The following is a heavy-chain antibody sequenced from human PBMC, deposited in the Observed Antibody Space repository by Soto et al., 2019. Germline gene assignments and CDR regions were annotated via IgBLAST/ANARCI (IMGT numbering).Heavy chain of an antibody. J-gene: IGHJ6*02. D-gene: IGHD2-15*01. CDR3: TRDNIVVVVAATGYYYYYYGMDV. CDR1: GFTFGDYA. V-gene: IGHV3-49*04. Sequence: GGSLRLSCTASGFTFGDYAMSWVRQAPGKGLEWVGFIRSKAYGGTTEYAASVKGRFTISRDDSKSIAYLQTNSLKTEDTAVYYCTRDNIVVVVAATGYYYYYYGMDVWGQGTTVTVSS. CDR2: IRSKAYGGTT.